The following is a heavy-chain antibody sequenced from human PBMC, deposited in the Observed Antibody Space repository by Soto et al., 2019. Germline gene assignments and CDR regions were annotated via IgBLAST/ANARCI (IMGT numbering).Heavy chain of an antibody. J-gene: IGHJ3*02. CDR2: INPSGGST. Sequence: VASVKVSCKASGYTFTSYYMHCVRQAPGQGLEWMGIINPSGGSTSYAQKFQGRVTMTMDTSTSTVYMELSSLRSEDTAVYYCTIARSVIVVVIRDAFGIWGQGTMVTVSS. D-gene: IGHD3-22*01. V-gene: IGHV1-46*01. CDR1: GYTFTSYY. CDR3: TIARSVIVVVIRDAFGI.